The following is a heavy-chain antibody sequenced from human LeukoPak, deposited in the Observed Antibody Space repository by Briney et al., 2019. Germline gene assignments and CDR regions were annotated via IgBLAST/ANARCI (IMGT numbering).Heavy chain of an antibody. CDR1: GFTFGDYA. CDR3: SRVAWLRGAFDH. J-gene: IGHJ4*02. Sequence: GGSLRLSCTASGFTFGDYALSWFRQAPGKGLQWVGVIRSKIDGGSTPYAASVKCRFTISSDDSKGLAQLNINSLKTEDASAYYGSRVAWLRGAFDHWGQGTMVTVSS. V-gene: IGHV3-49*03. D-gene: IGHD3-9*01. CDR2: IRSKIDGGST.